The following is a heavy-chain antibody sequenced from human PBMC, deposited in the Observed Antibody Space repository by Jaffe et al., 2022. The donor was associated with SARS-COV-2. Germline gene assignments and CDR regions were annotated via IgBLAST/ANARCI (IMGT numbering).Heavy chain of an antibody. V-gene: IGHV4-59*01. Sequence: QVQLQESGPGLVKPSETLSLTCTVSGGSINNYYWSWIRQPPGKGLEWIGYIYYSGGTSYNPSLKSRVTISVDTSKNRFSLNLNSVTAADTAVYYCARGGGYCSGDSCYEFGYWGQGTLVTVSS. D-gene: IGHD2-15*01. CDR1: GGSINNYY. J-gene: IGHJ4*02. CDR2: IYYSGGT. CDR3: ARGGGYCSGDSCYEFGY.